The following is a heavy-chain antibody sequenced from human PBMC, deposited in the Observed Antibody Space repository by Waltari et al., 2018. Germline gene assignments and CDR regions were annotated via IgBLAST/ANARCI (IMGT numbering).Heavy chain of an antibody. V-gene: IGHV4-39*01. CDR3: ARHRHIVATILPHHFDY. CDR1: GGSISSSSYY. J-gene: IGHJ4*02. Sequence: QLQLQESGPGLVKPSETLSLTCTVSGGSISSSSYYWGWLRQPPGKGLEWIGSIYYSGSTNYHPSLKSRVTISVDTSKNQFSLKLSSVTAADTAVYYCARHRHIVATILPHHFDYWGQGTLVTVSS. CDR2: IYYSGST. D-gene: IGHD5-12*01.